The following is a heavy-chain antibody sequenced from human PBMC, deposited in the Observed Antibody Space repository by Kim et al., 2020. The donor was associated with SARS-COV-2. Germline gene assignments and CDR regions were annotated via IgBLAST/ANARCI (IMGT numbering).Heavy chain of an antibody. Sequence: NYNPSRKSRVTISVDTSKNQFSLKLSSVTAADTAVYYCARVVPAAKTLDYWGQGTLVTVSS. CDR3: ARVVPAAKTLDY. J-gene: IGHJ4*02. D-gene: IGHD2-2*01. V-gene: IGHV4-59*01.